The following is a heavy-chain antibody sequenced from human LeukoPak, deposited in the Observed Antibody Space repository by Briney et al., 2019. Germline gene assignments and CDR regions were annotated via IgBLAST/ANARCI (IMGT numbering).Heavy chain of an antibody. CDR2: IYHSGTS. Sequence: SETLSLTCTVSSASISTYYWSWIRQPPGKGLEWIGYIYHSGTSNYNPSLKSRVTMSVDTSKCQFSLSLSSVTSADTAVYYCAKAAKYYFGSDTYYYFDYWGQGTLVTVSS. J-gene: IGHJ4*02. CDR3: AKAAKYYFGSDTYYYFDY. CDR1: SASISTYY. V-gene: IGHV4-59*01. D-gene: IGHD3-10*01.